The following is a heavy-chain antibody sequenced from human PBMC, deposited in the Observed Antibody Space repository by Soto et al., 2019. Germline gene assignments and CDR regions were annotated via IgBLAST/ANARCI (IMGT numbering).Heavy chain of an antibody. Sequence: SVKVSCQASGGTFSSYAISWVRQAPGQGLEWMGGIIPIFGTANYAQKFQGRVTITADKSTSTAYMELSSLRSEDTAVYYCAREPRVLAAAGPAFDIWGQGTMVTVSS. D-gene: IGHD6-13*01. CDR3: AREPRVLAAAGPAFDI. CDR1: GGTFSSYA. J-gene: IGHJ3*02. CDR2: IIPIFGTA. V-gene: IGHV1-69*06.